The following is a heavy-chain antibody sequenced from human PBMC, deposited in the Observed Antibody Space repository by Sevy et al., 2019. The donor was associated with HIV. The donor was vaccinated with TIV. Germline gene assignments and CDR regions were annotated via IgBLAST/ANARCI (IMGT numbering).Heavy chain of an antibody. CDR1: GFTFSDYY. Sequence: GGSLRLSCAASGFTFSDYYMSWIRQAPGKGLEWVSYISSSGSTIYYAVSVKGRFTISRDNAKNSLYLQMNSLRAEDTAVYYCASFPPPPNVDIVATIPPDYWGQGTLVTVSS. D-gene: IGHD5-12*01. V-gene: IGHV3-11*01. CDR3: ASFPPPPNVDIVATIPPDY. J-gene: IGHJ4*02. CDR2: ISSSGSTI.